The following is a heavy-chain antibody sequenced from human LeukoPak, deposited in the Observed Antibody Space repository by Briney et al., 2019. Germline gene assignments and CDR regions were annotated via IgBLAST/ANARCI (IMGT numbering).Heavy chain of an antibody. CDR1: GYTFTSYG. CDR2: ISGYNGKT. D-gene: IGHD6-19*01. V-gene: IGHV1-18*01. J-gene: IGHJ3*02. CDR3: ARPMYSSGWFFRGAFDI. Sequence: ASVKVSCKASGYTFTSYGISWVRQAPGQGLEWMGWISGYNGKTNYAQKLQGRVTMTTDTSTSTAYMELRSLRSDDTAVYYCARPMYSSGWFFRGAFDIWGQGTMVTVSS.